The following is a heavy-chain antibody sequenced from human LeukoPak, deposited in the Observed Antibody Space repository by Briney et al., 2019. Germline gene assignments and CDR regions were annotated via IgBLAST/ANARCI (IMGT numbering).Heavy chain of an antibody. J-gene: IGHJ4*02. CDR1: GFTFSSYA. CDR2: ISGSGGST. D-gene: IGHD6-25*01. CDR3: AKFPVNFSSGWLRSFAY. V-gene: IGHV3-23*01. Sequence: PGGSLRLSCAASGFTFSSYAMSWVRQAPGKGLEWVSAISGSGGSTYYADSVKGRFTISRDNAKNTLYLQMNSLRAEDTAIYYCAKFPVNFSSGWLRSFAYWGPGTLVTASS.